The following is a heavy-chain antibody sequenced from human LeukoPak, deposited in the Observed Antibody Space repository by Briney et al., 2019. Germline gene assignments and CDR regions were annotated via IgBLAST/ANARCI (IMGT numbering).Heavy chain of an antibody. CDR3: ARPDYYDTSGYWAPGY. CDR2: IYPGDSDT. D-gene: IGHD3-22*01. J-gene: IGHJ4*02. V-gene: IGHV5-51*01. CDR1: GYSFTSYW. Sequence: GESLKISCKGSGYSFTSYWIGWVRQMPGKGLEWMAIIYPGDSDTRYSPSFQGQVTISADKSISTAYLQWSSLKASDTAMYYCARPDYYDTSGYWAPGYWGQGTLVTVSS.